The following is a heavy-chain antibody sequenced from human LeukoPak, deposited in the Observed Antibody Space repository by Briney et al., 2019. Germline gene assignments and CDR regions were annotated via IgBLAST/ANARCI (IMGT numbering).Heavy chain of an antibody. V-gene: IGHV4-61*02. CDR3: AYSGYDTPFDY. CDR1: GDSISRSSYY. Sequence: PSETLSLTCTVSGDSISRSSYYWSWIRQPAGKGLEWIGRIYTSGSTNYNPSLKSRVTMSVDTSKNQFSLKLSSVAAADTAVYYCAYSGYDTPFDYWGQGTLVTVSS. D-gene: IGHD5-12*01. CDR2: IYTSGST. J-gene: IGHJ4*02.